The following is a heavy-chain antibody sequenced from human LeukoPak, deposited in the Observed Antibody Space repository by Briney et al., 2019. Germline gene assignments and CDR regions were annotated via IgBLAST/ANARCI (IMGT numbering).Heavy chain of an antibody. Sequence: SETLSLTCAVYGGSFSGYYWSWIRQPPGKGLEWIGEINHSGSTNYNPSLKSRVTMSVDTSKNQFSLKLSSVTAADTAVYYCASGTYYDFWSGYEHYGMDVWGQRTTVTVSS. V-gene: IGHV4-34*01. CDR2: INHSGST. CDR1: GGSFSGYY. J-gene: IGHJ6*02. CDR3: ASGTYYDFWSGYEHYGMDV. D-gene: IGHD3-3*01.